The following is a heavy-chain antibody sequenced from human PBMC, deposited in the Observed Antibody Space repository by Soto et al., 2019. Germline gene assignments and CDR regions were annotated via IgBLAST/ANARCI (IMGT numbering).Heavy chain of an antibody. J-gene: IGHJ4*02. CDR3: AKDPGDTNYVDTFDY. CDR2: IRGSGGGT. CDR1: GFTFSSYA. D-gene: IGHD4-4*01. V-gene: IGHV3-23*01. Sequence: EVQLLESGGGLAQPGGSLRLSCAASGFTFSSYAMSWVRQGPGKGLAWVSVIRGSGGGTYYADSVKGRFTISRDNSKNTLYMHTKSLRAEETALYFWAKDPGDTNYVDTFDYWGQGTLVTVSS.